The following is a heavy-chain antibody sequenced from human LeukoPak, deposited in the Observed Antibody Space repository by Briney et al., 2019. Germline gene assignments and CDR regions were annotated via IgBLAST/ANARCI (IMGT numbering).Heavy chain of an antibody. D-gene: IGHD4-11*01. Sequence: SETLSLTCTVSGGSISSSSYYWGWIRQPPGKGLEWIGSIYYSGSTYYNPSLKSRVTISVDTSKNQFSLKLSSVTAADTAVYYCARTYYSKWGDYWGQGTLVTVSS. CDR1: GGSISSSSYY. J-gene: IGHJ4*02. V-gene: IGHV4-39*01. CDR2: IYYSGST. CDR3: ARTYYSKWGDY.